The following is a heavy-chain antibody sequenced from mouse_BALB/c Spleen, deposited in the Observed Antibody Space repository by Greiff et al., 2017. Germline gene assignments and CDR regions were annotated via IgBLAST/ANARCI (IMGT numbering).Heavy chain of an antibody. J-gene: IGHJ4*01. CDR2: ISSGSSTI. CDR3: ARADLPAMDY. V-gene: IGHV5-17*02. Sequence: EVKVVESGGGLVQPGGSRKLSCAASGFTFSSFGMHWVRQAPEKGLEWVAYISSGSSTIYYADTVKGRFTISRDNPKNTLFLQMTSLRSEDTAMYYCARADLPAMDYWGQGTSVTVSS. CDR1: GFTFSSFG.